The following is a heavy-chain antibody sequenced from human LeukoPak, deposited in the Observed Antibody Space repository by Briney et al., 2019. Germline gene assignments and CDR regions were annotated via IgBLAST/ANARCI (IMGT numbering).Heavy chain of an antibody. D-gene: IGHD6-6*01. CDR2: VSHDGSNK. Sequence: GGSLRLSCAASGFTFSNYAMHWVRQAPGKGLEWVALVSHDGSNKYYADSVKGRFTISRDNAKNSLFLQMNSLRAEDTAVYYCCRARPHDYWGQGTLVTVSS. V-gene: IGHV3-30-3*01. CDR1: GFTFSNYA. J-gene: IGHJ4*02. CDR3: CRARPHDY.